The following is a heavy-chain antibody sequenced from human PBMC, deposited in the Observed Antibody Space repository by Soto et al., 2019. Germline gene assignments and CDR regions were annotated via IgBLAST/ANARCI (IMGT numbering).Heavy chain of an antibody. V-gene: IGHV3-7*03. CDR3: ARDYVAYGREDY. J-gene: IGHJ4*02. CDR1: RFTIGNLW. D-gene: IGHD3-10*01. CDR2: IKQDGSEK. Sequence: RSLRLGCAASRFTIGNLWMSGVRQAPGKGLEWVANIKQDGSEKYYVDSLKGRFTISRDNAKNSLYLQMNSLRAEDTAVSYGARDYVAYGREDYWGQGPLVIVSS.